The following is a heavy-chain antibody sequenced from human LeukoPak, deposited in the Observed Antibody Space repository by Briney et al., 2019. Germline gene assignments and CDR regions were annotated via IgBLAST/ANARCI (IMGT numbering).Heavy chain of an antibody. CDR1: GYTFISYD. V-gene: IGHV1-8*01. Sequence: ASVKVSCKASGYTFISYDINWVRQVTGQGLEWMGWMNPNSGNTGYAQKFQGRVTITRNTSISTAYMELSSLRSEDTAVYYCARAPFSDFWSGYLYYYYYYMDVWGKGTTVTVSS. D-gene: IGHD3-3*01. CDR3: ARAPFSDFWSGYLYYYYYYMDV. J-gene: IGHJ6*03. CDR2: MNPNSGNT.